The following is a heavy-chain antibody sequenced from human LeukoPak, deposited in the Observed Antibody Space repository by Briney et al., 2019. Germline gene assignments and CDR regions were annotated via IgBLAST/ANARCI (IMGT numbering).Heavy chain of an antibody. CDR1: GFTFSSYG. CDR2: IWYDGSNK. J-gene: IGHJ4*02. D-gene: IGHD3-3*01. CDR3: AKDAPLEWFGPPALYFDY. Sequence: GGSLRLSCAASGFTFSSYGMHWVRQAPGKGLEWVAVIWYDGSNKYYADSVKGRFTISRDNSKNTLYLQMNSLRAEDTAVYYCAKDAPLEWFGPPALYFDYWGQGTLVTVSS. V-gene: IGHV3-33*06.